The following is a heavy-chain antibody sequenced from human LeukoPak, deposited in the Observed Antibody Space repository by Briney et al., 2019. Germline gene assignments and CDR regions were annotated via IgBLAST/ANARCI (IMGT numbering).Heavy chain of an antibody. J-gene: IGHJ6*02. CDR1: GFTVSSNY. D-gene: IGHD3-3*01. CDR3: ARGITIFGVVTYYYYYGMDV. V-gene: IGHV3-7*04. CDR2: IKQDGSEK. Sequence: GGSLRLFCAASGFTVSSNYMSWVRQAPGKGLEWVANIKQDGSEKYYVDSVKGRFTISRDNAKNSLYLQMNSLRAEDTAVYYCARGITIFGVVTYYYYYGMDVWGQGTTVTVSS.